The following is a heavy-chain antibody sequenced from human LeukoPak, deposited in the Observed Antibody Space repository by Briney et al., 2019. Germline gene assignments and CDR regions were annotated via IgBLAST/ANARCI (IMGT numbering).Heavy chain of an antibody. D-gene: IGHD3-16*01. Sequence: GGSLRLSCAASGFTFSSYAMSWVRQAPGKGLEWVSAISGSGGSTYYADSVKGRFTISRGNSKNTLYLQMNSLRAEDTAVYYCAKDGLEPLWYYWGQGTLVTVSS. CDR3: AKDGLEPLWYY. CDR2: ISGSGGST. J-gene: IGHJ4*02. V-gene: IGHV3-23*01. CDR1: GFTFSSYA.